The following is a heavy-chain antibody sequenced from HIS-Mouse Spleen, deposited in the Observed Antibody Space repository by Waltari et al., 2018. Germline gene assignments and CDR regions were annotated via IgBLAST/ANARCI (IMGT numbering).Heavy chain of an antibody. D-gene: IGHD6-13*01. J-gene: IGHJ2*01. V-gene: IGHV4-39*07. CDR2: IYYSGST. CDR1: GCPISRSSYH. Sequence: QLQLQESGPGLVKPSETLSLTCTVSGCPISRSSYHWGLVRQPPGKGLEWIGSIYYSGSTYYNPSLKSRVTISVDTSKNQFSLKLSSVTAADTAVYYCAREIPYSSSWYDWYFDLWGRGTLVTVSS. CDR3: AREIPYSSSWYDWYFDL.